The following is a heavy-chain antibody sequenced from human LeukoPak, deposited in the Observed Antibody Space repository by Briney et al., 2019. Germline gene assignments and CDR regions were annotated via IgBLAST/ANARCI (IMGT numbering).Heavy chain of an antibody. Sequence: GGSLRLSCAASGFTFSDYYMSWIRQAPGKGLEWVSRINSDGSSTSYADSVKGRFTISRDNAKNTLYLQMNSLRAEDTAVYYCARDQGDGSVDYWGQGTLVTVSS. V-gene: IGHV3-74*01. CDR3: ARDQGDGSVDY. J-gene: IGHJ4*02. CDR1: GFTFSDYY. D-gene: IGHD3-10*01. CDR2: INSDGSST.